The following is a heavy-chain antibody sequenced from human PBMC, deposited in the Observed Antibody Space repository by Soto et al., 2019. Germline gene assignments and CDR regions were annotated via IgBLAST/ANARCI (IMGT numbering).Heavy chain of an antibody. CDR3: TTASVVVVAATSDY. D-gene: IGHD2-15*01. CDR1: GFTFSNAW. J-gene: IGHJ4*02. Sequence: GGSLRLSCAASGFTFSNAWMSWVRQAPGKGLEWVGRIKSKTDGGTTDYAAPVKGRFTISRDDSKNTLYLQMNSLKTEDTAVYYCTTASVVVVAATSDYWGQGTLVTVSS. V-gene: IGHV3-15*01. CDR2: IKSKTDGGTT.